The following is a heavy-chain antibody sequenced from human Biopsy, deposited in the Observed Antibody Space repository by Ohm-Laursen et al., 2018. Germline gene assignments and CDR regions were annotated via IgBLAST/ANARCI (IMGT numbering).Heavy chain of an antibody. J-gene: IGHJ6*02. CDR3: AKDRYNYTPIGGFSMDV. CDR2: ISYDGSNT. V-gene: IGHV3-30*18. CDR1: GFTFNNYG. D-gene: IGHD5-18*01. Sequence: SLRLSCAAAGFTFNNYGMQWVRQAPGKGLEWVAFISYDGSNTYYADSVKGRFTISRDNSRDTLYLQMSSLRAEDTAVYYCAKDRYNYTPIGGFSMDVWGQGTTVTVSS.